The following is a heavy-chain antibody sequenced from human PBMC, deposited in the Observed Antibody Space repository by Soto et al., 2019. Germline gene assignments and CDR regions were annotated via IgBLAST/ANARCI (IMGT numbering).Heavy chain of an antibody. CDR3: ARYCSGGSCHPEAFDI. CDR2: IWYDGSNK. CDR1: GFTFSSYG. V-gene: IGHV3-33*01. J-gene: IGHJ3*02. Sequence: GGSLRLSCAASGFTFSSYGMHWVRQAPGKGLEWVAVIWYDGSNKYYADSVKGRFTISRDNSKNTVYLQMNSLRAEDTAVYYCARYCSGGSCHPEAFDIWGQGTMVTVSS. D-gene: IGHD2-15*01.